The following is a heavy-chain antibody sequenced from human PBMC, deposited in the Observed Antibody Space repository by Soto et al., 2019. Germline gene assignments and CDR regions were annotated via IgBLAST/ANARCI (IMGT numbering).Heavy chain of an antibody. V-gene: IGHV5-51*01. CDR3: ARLFRWPTPLNWFDP. J-gene: IGHJ5*02. CDR2: IYPGDSDT. D-gene: IGHD2-21*01. CDR1: GYSFTSYW. Sequence: PGESLKISCKGSGYSFTSYWIGWVRQMPGKGLEWMGIIYPGDSDTRYSPSFQGQVTISADKSISTAYLQWSSLKASDTAMYYCARLFRWPTPLNWFDPWGQGTLVTVSS.